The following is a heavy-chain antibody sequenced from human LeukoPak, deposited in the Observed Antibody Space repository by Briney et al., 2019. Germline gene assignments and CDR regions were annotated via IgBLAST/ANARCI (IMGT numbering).Heavy chain of an antibody. CDR1: GFTFSSYS. D-gene: IGHD7-27*01. V-gene: IGHV3-48*04. J-gene: IGHJ4*02. CDR2: ISSSTGTI. CDR3: ARGHWGLDY. Sequence: GGSLRLSCAASGFTFSSYSMNWVRQAPGKGLEWVSYISSSTGTIYYADSVRGRFTISRDNAESSLYLQMNSLRAEDTAVYYCARGHWGLDYWGRGTLVTVSS.